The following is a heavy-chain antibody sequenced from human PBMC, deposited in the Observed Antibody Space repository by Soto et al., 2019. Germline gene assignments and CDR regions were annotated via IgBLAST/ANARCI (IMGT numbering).Heavy chain of an antibody. Sequence: QVQLQQWGAGLLKPSETLSLTCAVYGGSFSGYYWSWIRQPPGKGLEWIGEINHSGSTNYNPSLKSRVTISVDTSKNQFSLELSSVTAADTAVYYCARGRVWRGPRGYDYWGQGTLVTVSS. J-gene: IGHJ4*02. CDR2: INHSGST. V-gene: IGHV4-34*01. CDR3: ARGRVWRGPRGYDY. D-gene: IGHD3-3*01. CDR1: GGSFSGYY.